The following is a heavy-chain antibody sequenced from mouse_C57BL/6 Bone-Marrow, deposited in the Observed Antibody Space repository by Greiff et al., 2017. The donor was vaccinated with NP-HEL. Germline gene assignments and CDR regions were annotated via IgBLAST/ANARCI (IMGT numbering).Heavy chain of an antibody. CDR1: GFTFSSYG. CDR2: ISSGGSYT. V-gene: IGHV5-6*01. Sequence: EVKLQESGGDLVKPGGSLKLSCAASGFTFSSYGMSWVRQTPDKRLEWVATISSGGSYTYYPDSVKGRFTISRDNAKNTLYLQMSSLKSEDTAMYYCARLCLGLAYWGQGTLVTVSA. D-gene: IGHD4-1*01. CDR3: ARLCLGLAY. J-gene: IGHJ3*01.